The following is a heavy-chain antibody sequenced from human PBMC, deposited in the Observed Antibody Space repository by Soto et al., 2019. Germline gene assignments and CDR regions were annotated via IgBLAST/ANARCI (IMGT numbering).Heavy chain of an antibody. CDR1: GFTFSSYA. Sequence: QVQLVESGGGVVQPGRSLRLSCAASGFTFSSYAMHWVRQAPGKGLEGVAVISYDGSNKYYADSVKGRFTISRDNSKNTLYLQMNSLRAEDTAVYYCARSGRPVYSSSWYSGPWGQGTLVTVSS. CDR2: ISYDGSNK. D-gene: IGHD6-13*01. V-gene: IGHV3-30-3*01. J-gene: IGHJ5*02. CDR3: ARSGRPVYSSSWYSGP.